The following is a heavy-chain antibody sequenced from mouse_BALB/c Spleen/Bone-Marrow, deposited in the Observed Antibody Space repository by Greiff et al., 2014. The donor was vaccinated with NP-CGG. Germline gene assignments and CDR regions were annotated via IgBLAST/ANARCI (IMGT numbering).Heavy chain of an antibody. CDR1: GFNIKDTY. CDR3: ARNSMAY. V-gene: IGHV14-3*02. Sequence: VQLQQSGAELVKPGASVKLSCPASGFNIKDTYMHWGKKRPEQGLEWIGRIDPANYNTKYDPKFQGKATITADTSSNTAYLQLSSLTSEDTAVYYCARNSMAYWGQGTLVTVSA. CDR2: IDPANYNT. J-gene: IGHJ3*01.